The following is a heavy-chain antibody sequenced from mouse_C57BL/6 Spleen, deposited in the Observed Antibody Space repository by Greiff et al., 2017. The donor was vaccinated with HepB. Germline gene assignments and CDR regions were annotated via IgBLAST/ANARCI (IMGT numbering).Heavy chain of an antibody. CDR1: GFTFSDYG. V-gene: IGHV5-15*01. CDR3: ARLESKYYFDY. Sequence: EVQGVESGGGLVQPGGSLKLSCAASGFTFSDYGMAWVRQAPRKGPEWVAFISNLAYSIYYADTVTGRFTISRKNAKNTLYLEMSSLRSEDTAMYYCARLESKYYFDYWGQGTTLTVSS. CDR2: ISNLAYSI. J-gene: IGHJ2*01.